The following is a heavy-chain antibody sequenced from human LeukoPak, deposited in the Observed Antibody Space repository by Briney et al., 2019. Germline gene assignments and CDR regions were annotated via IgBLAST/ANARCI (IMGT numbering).Heavy chain of an antibody. CDR1: GFTFRSYG. D-gene: IGHD3-16*02. Sequence: HPGMSLRLSCAASGFTFRSYGMHWVRQAPGKGLEWVAVIWYDGSNKYYADSVKGRFTISRDNSKNTLYLQMNSLRAEDTAVYYCAAPYYDYVWGSYRYTEPFDYWGQGTLVTVSS. CDR3: AAPYYDYVWGSYRYTEPFDY. CDR2: IWYDGSNK. V-gene: IGHV3-33*01. J-gene: IGHJ4*02.